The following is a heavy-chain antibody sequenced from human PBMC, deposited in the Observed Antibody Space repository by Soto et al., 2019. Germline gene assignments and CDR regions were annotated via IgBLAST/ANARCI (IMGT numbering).Heavy chain of an antibody. CDR3: ARGGIAAAGTGAPFDY. CDR1: GGTFSSYA. Sequence: GASVKVSCKASGGTFSSYAISWVRQAPGQGLEWMGGIIPIFGTANYAQKFQGRVTITADESTSTAYMELSSLRSEDTAVYYCARGGIAAAGTGAPFDYWGQGTLVTVSS. CDR2: IIPIFGTA. V-gene: IGHV1-69*13. J-gene: IGHJ4*02. D-gene: IGHD6-13*01.